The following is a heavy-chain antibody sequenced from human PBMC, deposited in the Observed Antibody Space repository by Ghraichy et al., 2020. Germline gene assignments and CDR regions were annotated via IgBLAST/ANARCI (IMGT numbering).Heavy chain of an antibody. CDR1: GFTFSGSA. D-gene: IGHD5-24*01. V-gene: IGHV3-73*01. Sequence: GESLNISCVASGFTFSGSAIHWVRQTSGRGLEWVGRIRSKTDNYATAFGASVEGRFTISRDDSENTAYLQMNTLKTEDTAVHYCIRPTNGFEFWGQGTLVTVSS. CDR3: IRPTNGFEF. J-gene: IGHJ5*01. CDR2: IRSKTDNYAT.